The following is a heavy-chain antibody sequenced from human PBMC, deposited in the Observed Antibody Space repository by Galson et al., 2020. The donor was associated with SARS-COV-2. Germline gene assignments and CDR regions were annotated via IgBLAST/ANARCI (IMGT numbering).Heavy chain of an antibody. V-gene: IGHV3-21*01. J-gene: IGHJ6*02. CDR2: ISAASSYI. CDR1: GFTFSSYS. D-gene: IGHD1-1*01. CDR3: ARAELQGLIYHYYNGMDV. Sequence: GGSLRLSCAASGFTFSSYSMNWVRQAPGKGLEWVSSISAASSYIYYTDSVKGRFTISRDNNKNSVYLQMNSLRAEDTAVYYCARAELQGLIYHYYNGMDVWGQGTTVTVSS.